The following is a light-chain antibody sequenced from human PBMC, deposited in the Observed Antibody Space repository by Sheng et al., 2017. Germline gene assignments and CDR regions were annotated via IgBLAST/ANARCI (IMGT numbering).Light chain of an antibody. CDR2: AAS. CDR3: QHIT. V-gene: IGKV1-9*01. J-gene: IGKJ4*01. Sequence: DIQLTQSPSFLSASVGDRVTITCRASQGISSYLAWYQQKPGKAPKLLIYAASTLQSGVPSRFSGSGSGTEFTLTISSLQPEDFATYYCQHITFGGGTKVEIK. CDR1: QGISSY.